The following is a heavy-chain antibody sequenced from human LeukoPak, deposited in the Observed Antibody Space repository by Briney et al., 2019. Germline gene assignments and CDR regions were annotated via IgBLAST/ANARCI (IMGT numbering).Heavy chain of an antibody. J-gene: IGHJ6*03. V-gene: IGHV3-20*04. CDR1: GFTFDDYG. Sequence: PGGSLRLSCAASGFTFDDYGMSWVRQVPGKGLEWVSGINWNGDSTNYADSVKGRFTISRDNAKNSLHLQMNSLRAEDTALYYCARKITLGYYYYYYMDVWGKGTTVTVSS. CDR2: INWNGDST. D-gene: IGHD3-16*01. CDR3: ARKITLGYYYYYYMDV.